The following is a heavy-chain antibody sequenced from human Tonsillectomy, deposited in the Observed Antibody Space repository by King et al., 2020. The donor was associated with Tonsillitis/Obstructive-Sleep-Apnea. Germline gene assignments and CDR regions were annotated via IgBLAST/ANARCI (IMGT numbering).Heavy chain of an antibody. J-gene: IGHJ5*02. CDR3: ARDVTYNDFWSGFNWFDP. V-gene: IGHV4-59*01. CDR2: VFYSGST. CDR1: GDSIRSYY. Sequence: MPLQESGPGLVKPSETLSLTCTVSGDSIRSYYWSWIRQPPGKGLEWIGYVFYSGSTNYNPSLKSRVTIAVDTSKNQFSLKLRSVTAADTAVYYCARDVTYNDFWSGFNWFDPWGQGTLVTVSS. D-gene: IGHD3-3*01.